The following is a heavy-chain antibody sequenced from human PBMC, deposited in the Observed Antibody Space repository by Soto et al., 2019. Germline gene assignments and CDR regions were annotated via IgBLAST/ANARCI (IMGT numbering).Heavy chain of an antibody. J-gene: IGHJ6*02. CDR1: GGSISSGGYY. Sequence: QVQLQESGPGLVKPSQTLSLTCTVSGGSISSGGYYWSWIRQHPGKGLEWIGYIYYSGSTYYNPXLQXXXTISVDTSKNXXSXKXXSVTAADTAVYYCARGYRRSGSRSGWSSYYYGMDVWGQGTTVTVSS. CDR2: IYYSGST. V-gene: IGHV4-31*01. D-gene: IGHD2-2*01. CDR3: ARGYRRSGSRSGWSSYYYGMDV.